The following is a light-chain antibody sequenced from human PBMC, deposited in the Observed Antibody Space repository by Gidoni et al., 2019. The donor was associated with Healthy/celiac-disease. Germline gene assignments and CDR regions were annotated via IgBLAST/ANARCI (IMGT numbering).Light chain of an antibody. J-gene: IGLJ1*01. Sequence: QSALTQPRPVSGSPGPSVTIPCTGTSSDVGGYNYVSWYQQHPGKAPKLMIYDVSKRPSGVPDRFSGSKSGNTASLTISGLQAEDEADYYCCSYAGSYTSYVFGTGTKVTVL. V-gene: IGLV2-11*01. CDR2: DVS. CDR3: CSYAGSYTSYV. CDR1: SSDVGGYNY.